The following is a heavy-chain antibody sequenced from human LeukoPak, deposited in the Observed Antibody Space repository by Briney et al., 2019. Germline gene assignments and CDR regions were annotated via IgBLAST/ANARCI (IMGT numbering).Heavy chain of an antibody. CDR2: ISGSGGST. CDR1: GFTFSSYG. V-gene: IGHV3-23*01. Sequence: PGGTLRLSCAASGFTFSSYGISWVRQAPGKGLEWVSGISGSGGSTYYADSAKGRFTISRDNSKNTLYLQMNSLRAEDTAVYYCAKPQGSGSYGFDYWGQGTLVTVSS. CDR3: AKPQGSGSYGFDY. J-gene: IGHJ4*02. D-gene: IGHD3-10*01.